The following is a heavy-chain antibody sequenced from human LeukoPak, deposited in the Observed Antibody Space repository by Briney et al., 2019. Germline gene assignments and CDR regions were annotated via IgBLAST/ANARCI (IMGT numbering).Heavy chain of an antibody. D-gene: IGHD6-13*01. CDR2: IYHSGST. Sequence: SGTLSLTCAVSGGSISSSNWWSWVRQPPGKGLEWIGEIYHSGSTNYNPSLKSRVTISVDKSKNQFSLKLSSVTAADTAVYYCARGPWSAAGYNALDVWGQGTTVTVSS. V-gene: IGHV4-4*02. J-gene: IGHJ6*02. CDR1: GGSISSSNW. CDR3: ARGPWSAAGYNALDV.